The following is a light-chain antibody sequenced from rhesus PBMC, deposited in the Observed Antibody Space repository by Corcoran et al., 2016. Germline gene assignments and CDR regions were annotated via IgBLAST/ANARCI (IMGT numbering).Light chain of an antibody. V-gene: IGKV1-38*01. J-gene: IGKJ2*01. Sequence: DIQLTQSPSSLSASVGDRVTITCRASQGISSYLAWYQQQPGKAPKLLIYDASNLQSGVPSRFSGSGSWTEFTLTISRLQPEDFAVYYCQQRNSYPYSFGQGTKVEIK. CDR3: QQRNSYPYS. CDR1: QGISSY. CDR2: DAS.